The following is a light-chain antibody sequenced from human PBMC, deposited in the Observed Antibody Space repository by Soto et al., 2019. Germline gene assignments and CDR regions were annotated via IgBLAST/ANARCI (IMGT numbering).Light chain of an antibody. V-gene: IGLV2-14*03. CDR1: SNDIGSYDY. CDR2: DVS. CDR3: ASYTNSITYV. J-gene: IGLJ1*01. Sequence: QSALTQPISVSGSPGQSITISCTGNSNDIGSYDYVCWYQQHPGKAPRLLIYDVSSRPSGLSNRFSGSKSGNTASLIISGLQAEDEADYYCASYTNSITYVFGSGTKLTVL.